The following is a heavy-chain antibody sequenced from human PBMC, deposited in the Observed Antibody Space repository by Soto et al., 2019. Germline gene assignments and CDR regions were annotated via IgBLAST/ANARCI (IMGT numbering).Heavy chain of an antibody. CDR3: ARQRTTVVTQAYFDH. Sequence: SETLSLTYIVSGESISSSSYYWGWIRQPPGKGLEWIGSIYYSGRTYYNPSFKSRVTISIDTSKNQFSLKLSSVTATDTAVYYCARQRTTVVTQAYFDHWGQGALVTVSS. D-gene: IGHD2-21*02. V-gene: IGHV4-39*01. CDR2: IYYSGRT. J-gene: IGHJ4*02. CDR1: GESISSSSYY.